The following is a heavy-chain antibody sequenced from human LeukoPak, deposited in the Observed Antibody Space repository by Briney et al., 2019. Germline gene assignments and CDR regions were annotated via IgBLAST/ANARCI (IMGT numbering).Heavy chain of an antibody. CDR3: ARRTLTGYLYYFDY. D-gene: IGHD3-9*01. Sequence: SETLSLTCTVSGGSISSSSYYWGWIRQPPGKGLEWIGSIYYSGSTYYNPSLKSRVTISVDTSKNQFSLKPSSVTAADTAVYYCARRTLTGYLYYFDYWGQGTLVTVSS. CDR2: IYYSGST. V-gene: IGHV4-39*01. J-gene: IGHJ4*02. CDR1: GGSISSSSYY.